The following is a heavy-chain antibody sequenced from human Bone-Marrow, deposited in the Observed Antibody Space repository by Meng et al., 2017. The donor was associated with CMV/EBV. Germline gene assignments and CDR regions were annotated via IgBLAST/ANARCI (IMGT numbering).Heavy chain of an antibody. CDR1: GFSLSTSGVG. CDR2: IYWDDDK. J-gene: IGHJ4*02. Sequence: QITLKASGPPLMQPTQPLPLPCTFSGFSLSTSGVGVGWIRQPPGKALEWLALIYWDDDKRYSPSLKSTLTITKDTSKNQVVLTMTNMDTVDTATYYCAHNSIRVYFDYWGQETLVTSPQ. V-gene: IGHV2-5*02. CDR3: AHNSIRVYFDY. D-gene: IGHD2/OR15-2a*01.